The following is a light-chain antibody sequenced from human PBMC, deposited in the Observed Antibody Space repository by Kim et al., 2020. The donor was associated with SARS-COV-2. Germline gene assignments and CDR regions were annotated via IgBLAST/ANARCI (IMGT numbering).Light chain of an antibody. CDR2: GAS. V-gene: IGKV3-15*01. J-gene: IGKJ5*01. CDR3: QQCNNWPPT. Sequence: GSTGERATLACRASQSVSSNLAWYQQKPGQAPRLLIYGASTRATGIPARFTGSGSGTDFTLTISSLQSEDFAVYYCQQCNNWPPTVGQGTRLEIK. CDR1: QSVSSN.